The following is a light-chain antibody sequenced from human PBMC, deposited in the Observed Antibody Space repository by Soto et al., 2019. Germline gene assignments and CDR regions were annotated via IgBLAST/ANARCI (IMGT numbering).Light chain of an antibody. CDR3: QQYGSLSWT. V-gene: IGKV3-20*01. CDR1: QSVGSF. Sequence: EIVLTQSPATLSLSPGERATLSCRASQSVGSFLAWYQQKPGQAPRLLIYDTSIRATGIPDRFSGSGSGTDFTLTISRLEPEDFAVYYCQQYGSLSWTFGQGTKV. J-gene: IGKJ1*01. CDR2: DTS.